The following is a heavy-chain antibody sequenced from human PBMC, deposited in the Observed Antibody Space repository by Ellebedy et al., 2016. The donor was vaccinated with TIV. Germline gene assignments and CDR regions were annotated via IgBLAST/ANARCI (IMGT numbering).Heavy chain of an antibody. CDR2: IYYSGST. CDR3: ARLETD. CDR1: GGSISSYY. V-gene: IGHV4-59*08. J-gene: IGHJ4*02. D-gene: IGHD2-21*02. Sequence: MPSETLSLTCTVSGGSISSYYWSWIRQPPGKGLEWIGYIYYSGSTNYNPSLKSRVTISVDTSKNQFSLKLSSVTAADTAVYYCARLETDWGQGTLVTVSS.